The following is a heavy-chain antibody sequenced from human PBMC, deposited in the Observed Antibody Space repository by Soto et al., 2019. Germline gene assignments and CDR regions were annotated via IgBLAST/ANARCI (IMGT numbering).Heavy chain of an antibody. CDR1: GGSFSGYY. D-gene: IGHD2-15*01. V-gene: IGHV4-34*01. Sequence: SETLSLTCAVYGGSFSGYYWSWIRQPPGKGLEWIGEINHSGSTNYNPSLKSRVTISVDTSKNQFSLKLSSVTAADTAVYYCARGYCSGGSCYPLWVYYFDYWGQGTLVTVSS. J-gene: IGHJ4*02. CDR2: INHSGST. CDR3: ARGYCSGGSCYPLWVYYFDY.